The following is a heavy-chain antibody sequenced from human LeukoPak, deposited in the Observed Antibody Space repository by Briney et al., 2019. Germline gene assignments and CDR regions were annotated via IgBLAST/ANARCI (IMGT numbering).Heavy chain of an antibody. CDR2: IRYDGSNK. J-gene: IGHJ4*02. CDR3: AKGEVTAILPFDY. V-gene: IGHV3-30*02. CDR1: GFTFSSYG. Sequence: GGSLRLSCAASGFTFSSYGMHWVRQAPGKGLEWVAFIRYDGSNKYYADSVKGRFTISGDNSKNTLYLQMNSLRAEDTAVYYCAKGEVTAILPFDYWGQGTLVTVSS. D-gene: IGHD2-21*02.